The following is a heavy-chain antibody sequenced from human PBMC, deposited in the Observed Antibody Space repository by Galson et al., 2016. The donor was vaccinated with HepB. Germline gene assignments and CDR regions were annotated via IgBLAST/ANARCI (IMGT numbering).Heavy chain of an antibody. CDR2: ISYDGSNK. CDR1: GFTFSAYG. Sequence: SLRLSCAASGFTFSAYGMHWVRQAPGKGLEWVAVISYDGSNKYYADSVKGRFTISRDNSKNTLYLQMNSLRTEDTAVYYCAKDVEAYCNGGGCYGLDYWGQGTLVTVSS. V-gene: IGHV3-30*18. J-gene: IGHJ4*02. D-gene: IGHD2-15*01. CDR3: AKDVEAYCNGGGCYGLDY.